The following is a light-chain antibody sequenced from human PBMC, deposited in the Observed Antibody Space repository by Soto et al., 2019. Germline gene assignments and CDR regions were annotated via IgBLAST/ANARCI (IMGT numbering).Light chain of an antibody. CDR3: CSYAGGNTWV. CDR2: QVT. CDR1: SSDVGSYAL. V-gene: IGLV2-23*02. J-gene: IGLJ3*02. Sequence: QSALTQPASLSGSPGQSITISCTGTSSDVGSYALVPWYQQHPGKAPQLMIYQVTKRPSGVSTRFSGSRSASTASLTISGLQAEDEAVYYCCSYAGGNTWVFGGGTKLTVL.